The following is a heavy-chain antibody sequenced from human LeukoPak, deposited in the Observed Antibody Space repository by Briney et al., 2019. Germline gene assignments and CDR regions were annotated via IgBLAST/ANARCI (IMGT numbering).Heavy chain of an antibody. Sequence: GGSLRLSCAASGFTLSSYSMNWVRQAPGKGLEWVSSISSSSSYIYYADSVKGRFTISRDNAKNSLYLQMNSLRAEDTAVYYCATYDYGGTHLQHWGQGTLVTVPS. J-gene: IGHJ1*01. D-gene: IGHD4-23*01. V-gene: IGHV3-21*01. CDR2: ISSSSSYI. CDR3: ATYDYGGTHLQH. CDR1: GFTLSSYS.